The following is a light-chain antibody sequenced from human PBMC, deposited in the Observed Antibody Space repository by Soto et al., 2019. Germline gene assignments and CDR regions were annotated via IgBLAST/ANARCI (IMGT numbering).Light chain of an antibody. CDR2: AAS. Sequence: EIVLTQSPGTLSLSPGERATLSCRASQSVSSSYLAWYQQKPGQAPRLLIYAASSRATTIPDRFSGSGSGTEFTLTISRLEAEDFAVYYCQQYDSSPPMYTFGQGTKLEIK. CDR3: QQYDSSPPMYT. CDR1: QSVSSSY. V-gene: IGKV3-20*01. J-gene: IGKJ2*01.